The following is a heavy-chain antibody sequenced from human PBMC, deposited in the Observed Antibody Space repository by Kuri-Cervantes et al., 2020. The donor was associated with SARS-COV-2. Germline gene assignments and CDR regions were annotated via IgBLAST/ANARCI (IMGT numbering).Heavy chain of an antibody. Sequence: ASVKVSCKASGYTFTSYAMHWVRQAPGQRLEWMGWINADNGNTKYSQKFQGRVTITRDMSTSTAYLQWSSLKASDTAIYYCARKAPTGSSGYYYDFDYWGQGTLVTVSS. D-gene: IGHD3-3*01. V-gene: IGHV1-3*01. CDR1: GYTFTSYA. J-gene: IGHJ4*02. CDR3: ARKAPTGSSGYYYDFDY. CDR2: INADNGNT.